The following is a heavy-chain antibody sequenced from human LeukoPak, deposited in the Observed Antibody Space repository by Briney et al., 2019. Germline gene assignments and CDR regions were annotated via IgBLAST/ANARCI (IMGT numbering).Heavy chain of an antibody. CDR2: IYSGGST. V-gene: IGHV3-53*01. Sequence: SGGSLRLSRAASGFTVSSNYMSWVRQAPGKGLEWVSVIYSGGSTYYADSVKGRFTISRDNSKNTLYLQMNSLRAEDTAVYYCARAKWELPPGYKRTRDLSYYFDYWGQGTLVTVSS. CDR3: ARAKWELPPGYKRTRDLSYYFDY. J-gene: IGHJ4*02. D-gene: IGHD1-26*01. CDR1: GFTVSSNY.